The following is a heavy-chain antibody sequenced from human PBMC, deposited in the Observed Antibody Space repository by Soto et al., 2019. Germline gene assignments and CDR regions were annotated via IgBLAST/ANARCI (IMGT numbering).Heavy chain of an antibody. D-gene: IGHD6-19*01. CDR1: GFTFSSYA. V-gene: IGHV3-64*01. CDR3: ARSRTSGWPFDY. J-gene: IGHJ4*02. CDR2: ISSNGGST. Sequence: EVQLVESGGGLVQPGGSLRLSCAASGFTFSSYAMHWVRQAPGKGLEYVSAISSNGGSTYYANSVKGRFTISRDNSKNTLYLQMGSLRAEDMAVYYCARSRTSGWPFDYWGQGTLVTVSS.